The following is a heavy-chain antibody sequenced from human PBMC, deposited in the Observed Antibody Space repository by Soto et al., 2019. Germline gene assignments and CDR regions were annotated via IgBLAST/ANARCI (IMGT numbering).Heavy chain of an antibody. V-gene: IGHV3-30-3*01. J-gene: IGHJ4*02. CDR2: ISYDGSNK. Sequence: QVQLVESGGGVVQPGRSLRLSCAASGFTFSSYAMHWVRQAPGKGLEWVAVISYDGSNKYYADSVKGRFTISRDNSKNTLYLQLNSRRAEDTAVYYCARDKRDVRFLEWSYYFDFWGQGTLVTVSS. CDR3: ARDKRDVRFLEWSYYFDF. D-gene: IGHD3-3*01. CDR1: GFTFSSYA.